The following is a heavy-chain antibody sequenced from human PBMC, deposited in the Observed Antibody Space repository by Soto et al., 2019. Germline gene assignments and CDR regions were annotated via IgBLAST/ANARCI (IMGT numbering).Heavy chain of an antibody. CDR2: IYSSGTT. V-gene: IGHV4-4*07. J-gene: IGHJ5*02. Sequence: SETLSLTSTVSGGSISGYYGTWIRQPAGKGLEWIGRIYSSGTTKYNPSLKSRVTMSLDTSKNQFSLSLSSVTATDTAVYYCARGQRFSDWFDPWGPGTLVTVSS. CDR1: GGSISGYY. CDR3: ARGQRFSDWFDP. D-gene: IGHD3-3*01.